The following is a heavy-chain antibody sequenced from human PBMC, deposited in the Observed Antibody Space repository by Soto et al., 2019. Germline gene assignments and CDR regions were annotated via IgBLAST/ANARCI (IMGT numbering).Heavy chain of an antibody. V-gene: IGHV1-18*01. J-gene: IGHJ6*02. D-gene: IGHD3-22*01. CDR1: GYTFTSYG. Sequence: QVQLVQSGAEVKKPGASVKVSCKASGYTFTSYGISWVRQAPGQGLERMGWISAYNGNTNYAQKLQGRVTMTTDTSTSTAYMELRSLRSDDTAVYYCARLGYYDSSGYYYYYYYYGMDVWGQGTTVTVSS. CDR2: ISAYNGNT. CDR3: ARLGYYDSSGYYYYYYYYGMDV.